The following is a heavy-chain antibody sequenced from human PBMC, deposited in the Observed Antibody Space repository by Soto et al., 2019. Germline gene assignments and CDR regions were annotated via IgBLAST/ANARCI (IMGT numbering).Heavy chain of an antibody. V-gene: IGHV4-34*01. Sequence: QVQLQQWGAGLLKPSETLSLTCAVYGGSFSGYYWNWIRQPPGKGLEWIGEINHSGSTNYNPSLKSRVTISVDTSKNQFSLTLSSVTAADTAVYYCARGRVTVTTTGLRWHFDLWGRGTLVTVSS. CDR2: INHSGST. CDR1: GGSFSGYY. CDR3: ARGRVTVTTTGLRWHFDL. J-gene: IGHJ2*01. D-gene: IGHD4-17*01.